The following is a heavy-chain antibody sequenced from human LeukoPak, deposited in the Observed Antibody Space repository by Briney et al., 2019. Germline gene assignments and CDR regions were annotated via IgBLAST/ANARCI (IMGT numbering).Heavy chain of an antibody. V-gene: IGHV3-23*01. CDR2: ISGSGGST. CDR3: AKAHGGSYHSGID. CDR1: GFTFTSYA. Sequence: GGPLRLSCAASGFTFTSYAMNWVRQAPGKGLEWVSGISGSGGSTYYADSVKGRFSISRDNFKNTLYLQLNSLRVEDTAVYFCAKAHGGSYHSGIDWGQGTLVIVSS. D-gene: IGHD1-26*01. J-gene: IGHJ4*02.